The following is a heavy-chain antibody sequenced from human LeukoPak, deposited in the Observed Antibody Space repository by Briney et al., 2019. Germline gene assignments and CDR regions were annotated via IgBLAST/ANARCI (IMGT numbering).Heavy chain of an antibody. V-gene: IGHV3-48*01. CDR3: ARGGGRYSYGYNY. CDR2: ISSSGSTI. J-gene: IGHJ4*02. D-gene: IGHD5-18*01. Sequence: PWGSLRLSCAASGFTFSSYSMNWVRQAPGKGLEWVSYISSSGSTIYYADSVKGRLTISRDNAKNSLYLQLSSLRAEDTAVYYCARGGGRYSYGYNYWGQGTLVTVSS. CDR1: GFTFSSYS.